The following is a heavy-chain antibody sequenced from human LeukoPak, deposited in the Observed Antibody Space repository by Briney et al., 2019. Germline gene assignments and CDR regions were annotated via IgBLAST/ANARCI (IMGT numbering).Heavy chain of an antibody. V-gene: IGHV3-30*04. CDR3: ARESGFMMVGEINADNWFDP. CDR2: ISDDGTKR. CDR1: GFTFRDSA. Sequence: GKSLRLSCSGAGFTFRDSAFHWVRRAPGKGLEWVAVISDDGTKRFYADSVKGRFTISRDNPKDTLYLHMKNLRPEDSAVYYCARESGFMMVGEINADNWFDPWGQGTPVTVSS. D-gene: IGHD3-3*01. J-gene: IGHJ5*02.